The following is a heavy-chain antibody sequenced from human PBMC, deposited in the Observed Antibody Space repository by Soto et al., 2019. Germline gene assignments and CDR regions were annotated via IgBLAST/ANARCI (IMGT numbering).Heavy chain of an antibody. CDR1: GYSFTDYH. V-gene: IGHV1-2*04. D-gene: IGHD2-8*01. Sequence: ASVKVSCKASGYSFTDYHIHWVRQAPGQGLEWLGRINPKSGGTSTAQKFQGWVTMTRDRSISTVYVELTRLRSDDTAVYFCARGHSTPCSNAVCSFFYNHDMDVWGQGPTVTVSS. CDR2: INPKSGGT. CDR3: ARGHSTPCSNAVCSFFYNHDMDV. J-gene: IGHJ6*02.